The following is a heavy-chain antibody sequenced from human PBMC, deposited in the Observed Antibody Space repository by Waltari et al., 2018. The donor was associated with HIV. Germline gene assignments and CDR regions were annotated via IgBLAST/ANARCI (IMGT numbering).Heavy chain of an antibody. J-gene: IGHJ4*02. D-gene: IGHD5-12*01. CDR2: IKSKTDGGTT. V-gene: IGHV3-15*01. CDR1: GFTFSNAW. Sequence: EVQLVESGGGLVKPGGSLRLSCAASGFTFSNAWMSWVRQAPGKGREWGGRIKSKTDGGTTEYAAPVKGRFTISRDDSKNTLYLQMNSLKTEDTAVYYCTTVRDGYNIDYWGQGTLVTVSS. CDR3: TTVRDGYNIDY.